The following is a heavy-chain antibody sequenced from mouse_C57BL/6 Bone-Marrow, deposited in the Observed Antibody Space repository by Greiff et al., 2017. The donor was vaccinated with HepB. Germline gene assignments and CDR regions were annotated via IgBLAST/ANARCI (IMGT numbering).Heavy chain of an antibody. D-gene: IGHD1-1*01. CDR3: ARYCCGSSLWYFDV. Sequence: QVQLQQPGAELVKPGASVKMSCKASGYTFTSYWITWVKQRPGQGLEWIGDIYPGSGSTNYNEKFKSKATLTVDTSSSTAYMQLSSLTSEDSAVYYCARYCCGSSLWYFDVWGTGTTVTVSS. V-gene: IGHV1-55*01. CDR2: IYPGSGST. J-gene: IGHJ1*03. CDR1: GYTFTSYW.